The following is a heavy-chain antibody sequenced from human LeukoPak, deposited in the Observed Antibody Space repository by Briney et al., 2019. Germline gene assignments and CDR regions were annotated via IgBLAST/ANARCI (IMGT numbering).Heavy chain of an antibody. CDR1: GFSFSDYG. J-gene: IGHJ4*02. CDR3: ARVAPRGGVYFDY. D-gene: IGHD3-10*01. Sequence: PGGSLRLSCAAAGFSFSDYGMHWVRQAPGKGLEWVALMSKDGIKTNYADSVKGRFTISRDNSKNTLYLQMNSLRAEDTAVYYCARVAPRGGVYFDYWGQGTLVTVSS. V-gene: IGHV3-30*03. CDR2: MSKDGIKT.